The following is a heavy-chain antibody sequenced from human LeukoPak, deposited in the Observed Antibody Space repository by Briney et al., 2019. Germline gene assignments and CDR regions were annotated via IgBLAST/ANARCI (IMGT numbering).Heavy chain of an antibody. J-gene: IGHJ4*02. D-gene: IGHD5-24*01. CDR2: INPNSGGT. Sequence: ASVKVSCKASGYTFTGYYMHWVRQAPGQGLEWMGWINPNSGGTNYAQKFQGRATMTRDTSISTAYMELSRLRSDDTAVYYCARVPTDGYNYFPDYWGQGTLVTVSS. V-gene: IGHV1-2*02. CDR3: ARVPTDGYNYFPDY. CDR1: GYTFTGYY.